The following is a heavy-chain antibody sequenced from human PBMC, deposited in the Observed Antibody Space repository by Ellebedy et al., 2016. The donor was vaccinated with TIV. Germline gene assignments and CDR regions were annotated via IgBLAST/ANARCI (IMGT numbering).Heavy chain of an antibody. CDR2: IRYDGSNK. CDR3: AKDITMMVVGYYYYGMDV. CDR1: GFTFSSYG. Sequence: PGGSLRLSCAASGFTFSSYGMHWVRQAPGKGLEWVAFIRYDGSNKYYADSVKGRFTISRDNSKNTLYLQMNSLRAEDTAVYYCAKDITMMVVGYYYYGMDVWGQGTTVTVSS. V-gene: IGHV3-30*02. J-gene: IGHJ6*02. D-gene: IGHD3-22*01.